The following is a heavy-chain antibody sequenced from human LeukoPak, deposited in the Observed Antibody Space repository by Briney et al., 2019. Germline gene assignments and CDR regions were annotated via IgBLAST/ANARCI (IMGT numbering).Heavy chain of an antibody. J-gene: IGHJ4*02. CDR3: ARVYDSGTARIDY. D-gene: IGHD1-26*01. Sequence: PGGSLRLSCAASGFTFSDYYMSWIRQAPGKGLEWVSYISSSGSTIYYADSVKGRFTISRDNAKNSLYLQMNSLRAEDTAVYYCARVYDSGTARIDYWGQGTLVTVSS. CDR1: GFTFSDYY. CDR2: ISSSGSTI. V-gene: IGHV3-11*01.